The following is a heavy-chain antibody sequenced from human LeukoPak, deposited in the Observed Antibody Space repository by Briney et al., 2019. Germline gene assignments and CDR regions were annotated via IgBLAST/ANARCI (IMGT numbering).Heavy chain of an antibody. CDR3: AREVRSLSAHQYYYGSGTTLDWFDP. Sequence: ASVKVSCKASGYTFTSYYMHWVRQAPGQGLEWMGIINPSGGSTSYAQKFQGRVTMTRDTSTSTAYMELSSLRSEDTAVYYCAREVRSLSAHQYYYGSGTTLDWFDPWGQGTLVTVSS. V-gene: IGHV1-46*03. CDR2: INPSGGST. J-gene: IGHJ5*02. D-gene: IGHD3-10*01. CDR1: GYTFTSYY.